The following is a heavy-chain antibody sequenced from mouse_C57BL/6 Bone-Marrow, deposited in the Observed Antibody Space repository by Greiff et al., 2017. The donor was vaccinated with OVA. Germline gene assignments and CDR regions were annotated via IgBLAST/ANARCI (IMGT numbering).Heavy chain of an antibody. CDR2: IYPGNSDT. D-gene: IGHD2-3*01. J-gene: IGHJ1*03. CDR1: GYTFTSYW. CDR3: TVIYEGYLYWYFDV. Sequence: DVKLQESGTVLARPGASVKMSCKTSGYTFTSYWMHWVKQRPGQGLEWIGAIYPGNSDTSYNQTFKGKAKLTAVTSASTGYMELSSLTKEDSAVYYCTVIYEGYLYWYFDVWGTGTTVSVSS. V-gene: IGHV1-5*01.